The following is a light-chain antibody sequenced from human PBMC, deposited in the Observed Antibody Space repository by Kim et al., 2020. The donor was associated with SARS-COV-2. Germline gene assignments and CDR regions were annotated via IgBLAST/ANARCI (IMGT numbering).Light chain of an antibody. Sequence: EIVLTQSPATLSLSPGESATLSCGASQTIDSNYLAWYQQKPGLAPRLLIYDASSRATGIPDRFSGSGSGTDFTLTISRLEPEDFAVYYCQQYHRSPKTFGQGTKLEI. CDR3: QQYHRSPKT. V-gene: IGKV3D-20*01. J-gene: IGKJ1*01. CDR2: DAS. CDR1: QTIDSNY.